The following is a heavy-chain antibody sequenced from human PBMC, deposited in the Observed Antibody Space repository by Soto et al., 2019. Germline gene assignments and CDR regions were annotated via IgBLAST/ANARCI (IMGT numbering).Heavy chain of an antibody. J-gene: IGHJ4*02. D-gene: IGHD5-18*01. V-gene: IGHV3-7*03. CDR2: IKEDGSDK. CDR3: AREGFSYGPKGAVFDH. CDR1: GFNFGTYW. Sequence: EVQLVESGGGLVQPGGSLRLSCAASGFNFGTYWMSWVRQAPGKGLEWVANIKEDGSDKDYVDSVKGRFTVSRDNAKNLWYVQLSSLRAEDTAVYYCAREGFSYGPKGAVFDHWGQGSLVTVSS.